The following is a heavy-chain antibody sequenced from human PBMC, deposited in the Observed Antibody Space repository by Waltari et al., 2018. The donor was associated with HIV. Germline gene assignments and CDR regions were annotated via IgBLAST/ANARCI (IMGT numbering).Heavy chain of an antibody. D-gene: IGHD1-26*01. V-gene: IGHV4-39*01. J-gene: IGHJ2*01. CDR3: ARHALRVGAAYWNFDL. CDR1: GGSGSSSSYF. CDR2: IYYTGRA. Sequence: QLQLQESGPGLVKPSETLSLTCTVSGGSGSSSSYFWGWIRQPPGKGLEWVGRIYYTGRAYYNPSLKSRVTISVDTSKNQFSLKVTSVTAADTAVYYCARHALRVGAAYWNFDLWGRGTLVTVSS.